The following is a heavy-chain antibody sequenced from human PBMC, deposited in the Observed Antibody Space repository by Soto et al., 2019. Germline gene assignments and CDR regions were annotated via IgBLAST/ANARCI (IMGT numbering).Heavy chain of an antibody. D-gene: IGHD2-15*01. CDR1: GGSISSSSYY. V-gene: IGHV4-39*01. CDR2: IYYSGST. Sequence: QLQLQESGPGLVKPSETLSLTCTVSGGSISSSSYYWGWIRQPPGKGLEWIGSIYYSGSTYYNPSLKSRSTISGDTSNNQFSLKLSSVTAADTAGYYCARHTPAISISDHWGQGTLVTVSS. J-gene: IGHJ4*02. CDR3: ARHTPAISISDH.